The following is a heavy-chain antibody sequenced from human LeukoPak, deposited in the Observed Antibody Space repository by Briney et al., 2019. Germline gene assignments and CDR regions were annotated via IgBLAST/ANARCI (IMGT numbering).Heavy chain of an antibody. Sequence: SETLSLTCAVYGGSFSGYFWSWIRQTPGKGLEWTGETDHSGTTNYNPSLNSRLFISTDTSNSQFSLKGNSLTAADTAVYYCARAYKPSPLHNAIDSWGQGTLVTVSS. CDR2: TDHSGTT. V-gene: IGHV4-34*01. CDR3: ARAYKPSPLHNAIDS. J-gene: IGHJ4*02. D-gene: IGHD1-14*01. CDR1: GGSFSGYF.